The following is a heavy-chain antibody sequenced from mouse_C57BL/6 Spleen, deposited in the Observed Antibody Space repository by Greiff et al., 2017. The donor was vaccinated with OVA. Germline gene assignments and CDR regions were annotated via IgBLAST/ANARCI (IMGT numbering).Heavy chain of an antibody. Sequence: VKLQQSGAELVRPGASVKLSCKASGYTFTDYYINWVKQRPGPGLEWIARIYPGSGNTYYNEKFKGKATLTAEKSSSTAYMQLSSLTSDDSAVYCCARSGGIHYYAMDYWGQGTSVTVSS. CDR1: GYTFTDYY. CDR2: IYPGSGNT. J-gene: IGHJ4*01. CDR3: ARSGGIHYYAMDY. V-gene: IGHV1-76*01. D-gene: IGHD3-1*01.